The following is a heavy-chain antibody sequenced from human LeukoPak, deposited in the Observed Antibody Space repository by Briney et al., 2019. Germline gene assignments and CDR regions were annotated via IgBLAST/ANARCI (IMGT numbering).Heavy chain of an antibody. V-gene: IGHV4-61*08. CDR1: GGSISSGGYY. D-gene: IGHD6-19*01. CDR3: AASSGWLEYYFDY. J-gene: IGHJ4*02. Sequence: SETLSLTCTVSGGSISSGGYYWSWIRQPPGKGLEWIGYIYYSGSTNYNPSLKSRVTISVDTSKNQFSLKLSSVTAADTAVYYCAASSGWLEYYFDYWGQGTLVTVSS. CDR2: IYYSGST.